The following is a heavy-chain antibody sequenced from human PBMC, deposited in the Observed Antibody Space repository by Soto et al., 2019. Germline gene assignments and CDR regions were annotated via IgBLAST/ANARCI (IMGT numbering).Heavy chain of an antibody. V-gene: IGHV3-9*01. Sequence: GGSLRLSCAASGFAFDDYVMHWVRQPPGRGLEWVSGITWNGGTIRYVDSVKGRFTISRDNAENSLYLQMNSLRHEDTAVYYCAKGGSAALIAPSGRDNWFDPWGQGT. CDR2: ITWNGGTI. J-gene: IGHJ5*02. D-gene: IGHD6-13*01. CDR3: AKGGSAALIAPSGRDNWFDP. CDR1: GFAFDDYV.